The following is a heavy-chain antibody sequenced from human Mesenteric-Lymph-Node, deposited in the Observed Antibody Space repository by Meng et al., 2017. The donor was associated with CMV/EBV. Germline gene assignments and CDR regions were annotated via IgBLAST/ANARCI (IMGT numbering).Heavy chain of an antibody. CDR2: IHGDGRIA. CDR3: ASYASAGYSSGWYGFGYPPNYYYYGMDV. J-gene: IGHJ6*02. D-gene: IGHD6-19*01. Sequence: GGSLRLSCAASGFSVGTNYMSWVRQAPGKGLEWVSVIHGDGRIAFYADSVKGRFTISRDNAKNSLYLQMNSLRAEDTAVYYCASYASAGYSSGWYGFGYPPNYYYYGMDVWGQGTTVTVSS. V-gene: IGHV3-53*01. CDR1: GFSVGTNY.